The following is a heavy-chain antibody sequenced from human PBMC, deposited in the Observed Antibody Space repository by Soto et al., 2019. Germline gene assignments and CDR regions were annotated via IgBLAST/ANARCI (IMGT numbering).Heavy chain of an antibody. V-gene: IGHV1-18*04. D-gene: IGHD6-19*01. Sequence: QGHLVQSGVEVKEPGASVRVSCKASGYSFINYGIGWVRQAPGQGLEWMGWITVNSGNTNYPQKFQGRVTMTTDTSTGTDYMEWRSLTSDDTAVYYCGRGLGGGWYYFDYWGPGTLVTVSS. J-gene: IGHJ4*02. CDR2: ITVNSGNT. CDR1: GYSFINYG. CDR3: GRGLGGGWYYFDY.